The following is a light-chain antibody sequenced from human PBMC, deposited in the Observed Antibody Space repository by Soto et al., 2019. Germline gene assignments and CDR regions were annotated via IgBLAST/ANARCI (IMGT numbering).Light chain of an antibody. V-gene: IGKV1-39*01. CDR3: QQSYSSPIT. Sequence: SPGYVSALESPRVTVTXRASQRINNYLNWYQQKPGKAPKLLIYAASSLQSGVPSRFSGSGSGTDFTLTISSLQPEDFTTYYCQQSYSSPITVGQGTRLAI. CDR1: QRINNY. CDR2: AAS. J-gene: IGKJ5*01.